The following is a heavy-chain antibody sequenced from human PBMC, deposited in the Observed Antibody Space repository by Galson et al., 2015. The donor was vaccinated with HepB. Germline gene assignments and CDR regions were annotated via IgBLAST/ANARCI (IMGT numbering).Heavy chain of an antibody. CDR1: GYTFSDYY. CDR3: ARDWWTNYYFDS. V-gene: IGHV1-2*06. Sequence: SVKVSCKASGYTFSDYYMHWVRQAPGQGLEWMGRINPHFGGTDYAQKFQGRVTMTRDSSISTVYMELRRLAPDDTAVYYCARDWWTNYYFDSWGQGTLVTVSS. D-gene: IGHD2-8*02. CDR2: INPHFGGT. J-gene: IGHJ4*02.